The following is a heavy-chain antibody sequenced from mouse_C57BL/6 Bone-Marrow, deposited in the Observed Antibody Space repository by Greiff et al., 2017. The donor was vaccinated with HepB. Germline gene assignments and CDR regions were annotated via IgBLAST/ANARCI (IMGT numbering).Heavy chain of an antibody. J-gene: IGHJ2*01. CDR1: GYAFSSSW. D-gene: IGHD1-1*01. CDR2: IYPGDGDT. Sequence: QVQLQQSGPELVKPGASVKISCKASGYAFSSSWMNWVKQRPGKGLEWIGRIYPGDGDTNYNGKFKGKATLTADKSSSTAYMQLSSLTSEDSAVYFCARRKRRRSTYYYPTGYFDYWGQGTTLTVSS. V-gene: IGHV1-82*01. CDR3: ARRKRRRSTYYYPTGYFDY.